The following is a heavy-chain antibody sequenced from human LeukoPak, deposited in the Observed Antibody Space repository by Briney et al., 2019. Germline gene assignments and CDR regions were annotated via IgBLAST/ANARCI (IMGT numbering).Heavy chain of an antibody. CDR2: INHSGGT. CDR1: GGSFSGYY. V-gene: IGHV4-34*01. CDR3: ARDHGGVGARNRTNFDY. J-gene: IGHJ4*02. Sequence: SETLSLTCAVYGGSFSGYYWSWIRQPPGKGLEWIGEINHSGGTNYNPSLKSRVTISVDTSKNQFSLKLSSVTAADTAVYYCARDHGGVGARNRTNFDYWGQGTLVTVSS. D-gene: IGHD1-26*01.